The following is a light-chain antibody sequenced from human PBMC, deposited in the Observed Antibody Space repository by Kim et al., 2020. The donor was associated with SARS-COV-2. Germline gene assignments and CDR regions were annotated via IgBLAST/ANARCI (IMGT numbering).Light chain of an antibody. J-gene: IGLJ3*02. V-gene: IGLV10-54*04. CDR1: NNNVGNQG. CDR3: SAWDSSLNAWV. Sequence: SQTAKLTCTGNNNNVGNQGAAWLQQHQGHPPKLLSYRNNNRPSGISERFSASRSGDTASLTITGLQPEDETDYYCSAWDSSLNAWVFGGGTQLTVL. CDR2: RNN.